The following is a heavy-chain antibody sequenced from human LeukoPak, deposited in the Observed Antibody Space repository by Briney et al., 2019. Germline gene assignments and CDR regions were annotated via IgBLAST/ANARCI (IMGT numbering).Heavy chain of an antibody. CDR1: GGSFSGYY. D-gene: IGHD2-21*01. CDR3: ARGRGSIFN. Sequence: SESLSLTCAVYGGSFSGYYWSWIRQPPGKGLEWIGEINHSGSTNYNPSLKSRVTILVDTSKNQFSLKLSSVTAADTAVYYCARGRGSIFNWGQGTLVTVSS. CDR2: INHSGST. J-gene: IGHJ4*02. V-gene: IGHV4-34*01.